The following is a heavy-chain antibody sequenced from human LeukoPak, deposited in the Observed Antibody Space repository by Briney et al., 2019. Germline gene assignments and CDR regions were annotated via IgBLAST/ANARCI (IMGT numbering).Heavy chain of an antibody. CDR1: GYPFTSFG. Sequence: GASVKVSCKASGYPFTSFGISWVRQAPGQGLEWMGWISGYNGKTKYAQNLQGRVTMTTDTSTSTAYMELGSLRSDDMAVYYCAREVRAIPSWFDPWGQGTLVTVSS. V-gene: IGHV1-18*03. D-gene: IGHD3-10*01. CDR3: AREVRAIPSWFDP. J-gene: IGHJ5*02. CDR2: ISGYNGKT.